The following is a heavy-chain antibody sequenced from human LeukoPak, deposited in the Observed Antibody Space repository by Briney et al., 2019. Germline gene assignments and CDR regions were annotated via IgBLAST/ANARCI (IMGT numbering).Heavy chain of an antibody. CDR1: GYTFISYF. CDR3: ARSGGDAIRPFDY. V-gene: IGHV1-46*01. J-gene: IGHJ4*02. D-gene: IGHD2-21*02. CDR2: INPSGGST. Sequence: ASVKVSCKASGYTFISYFLHWVRQAPGQGLEWMGIINPSGGSTRYAQKFQGRVTMTRDTSTSTVYMELSSLRSEDTAVYYRARSGGDAIRPFDYWGQGTLVTVSS.